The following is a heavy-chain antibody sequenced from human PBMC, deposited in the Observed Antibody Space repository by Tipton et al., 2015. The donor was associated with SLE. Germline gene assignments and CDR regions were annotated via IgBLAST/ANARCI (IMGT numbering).Heavy chain of an antibody. CDR1: GYSFAGFY. V-gene: IGHV1-2*06. J-gene: IGHJ3*01. CDR3: ARHQLLWGTAFDL. CDR2: INPNSGGT. D-gene: IGHD2-2*01. Sequence: QLVQSGAEVKKPGASVKVSCRASGYSFAGFYMHWVRQAPGQGLEWMGRINPNSGGTNNAQKLQGRVTMTTDTSTSTAYMELRSLRSDDTAVYYCARHQLLWGTAFDLWGQGTMVTVSS.